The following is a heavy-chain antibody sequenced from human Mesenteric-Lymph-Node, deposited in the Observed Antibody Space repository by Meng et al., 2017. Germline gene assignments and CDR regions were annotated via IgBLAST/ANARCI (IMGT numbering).Heavy chain of an antibody. Sequence: QLQLQESGSGLVKPSQTLSLACAVSGGSISSGGYSWSWIRQPPGKGLEWIGYIYHSGSTYYNPSLKSRVTISIDRSNNQFSLKLSSVTAADTAVYYCARLYCVSTTCYADYWGRGTLVTVSS. J-gene: IGHJ4*02. D-gene: IGHD2-2*01. V-gene: IGHV4-30-2*01. CDR1: GGSISSGGYS. CDR2: IYHSGST. CDR3: ARLYCVSTTCYADY.